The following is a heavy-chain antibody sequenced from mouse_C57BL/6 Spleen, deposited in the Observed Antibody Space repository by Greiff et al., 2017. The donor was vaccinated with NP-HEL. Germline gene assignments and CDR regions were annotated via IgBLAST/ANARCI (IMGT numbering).Heavy chain of an antibody. CDR3: ARDGDYGLFAY. Sequence: EVQLQQSGPELVKPGASVKISCKASGYTFTDYYMNWVKQSHGKSLEWIGDINPNNGGTSYNQKFKGKATLTVDKSSSTAYMELRSLTSEDSAVYYCARDGDYGLFAYWGQGTLVTVSA. CDR2: INPNNGGT. CDR1: GYTFTDYY. D-gene: IGHD2-4*01. V-gene: IGHV1-26*01. J-gene: IGHJ3*01.